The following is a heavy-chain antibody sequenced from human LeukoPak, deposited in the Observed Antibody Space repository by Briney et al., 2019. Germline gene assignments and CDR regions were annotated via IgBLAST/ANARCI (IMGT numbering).Heavy chain of an antibody. D-gene: IGHD6-13*01. V-gene: IGHV4-34*01. J-gene: IGHJ4*02. CDR2: IHHSGST. CDR3: AGHVSAAAGGR. Sequence: LETLSLTCAVYGGSVRDNYWSWIRQPPGKELEWIGEIHHSGSTKYNPSLKSRVTISLDTSKNQFSLKLNSMTAADTAVYYCAGHVSAAAGGRWGQGTLVTVSS. CDR1: GGSVRDNY.